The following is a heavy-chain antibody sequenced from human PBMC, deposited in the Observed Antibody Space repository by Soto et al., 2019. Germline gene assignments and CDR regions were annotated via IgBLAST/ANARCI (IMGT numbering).Heavy chain of an antibody. Sequence: SETLSLTCAVYGGSFSGYYWSWIRQPPGKGLEWIGEINHSGSTNYNPSLKSRVTISVDTSKNQFSLKLSSVTAADTTVYYCARGAQEEDFWSGYLAHDYYYYGMDVWGQRTTVTVSS. CDR1: GGSFSGYY. V-gene: IGHV4-34*01. CDR2: INHSGST. CDR3: ARGAQEEDFWSGYLAHDYYYYGMDV. J-gene: IGHJ6*02. D-gene: IGHD3-3*01.